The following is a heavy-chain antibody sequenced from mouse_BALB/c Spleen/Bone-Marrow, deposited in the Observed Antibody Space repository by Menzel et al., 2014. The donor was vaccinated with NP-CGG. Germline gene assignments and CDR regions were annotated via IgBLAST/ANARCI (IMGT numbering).Heavy chain of an antibody. J-gene: IGHJ1*01. CDR2: ISYDGSN. CDR3: AREGGSLWYFDV. Sequence: DSGPGLVKPSQSLSLTCSVTGYSITSGYYWNWIRQFPGNKLEWMGYISYDGSNNYNPSLKNRISITRDTSKNQFFLKLSSVTTEDTATYYCAREGGSLWYFDVWGAGTTVTVSS. CDR1: GYSITSGYY. V-gene: IGHV3-6*02.